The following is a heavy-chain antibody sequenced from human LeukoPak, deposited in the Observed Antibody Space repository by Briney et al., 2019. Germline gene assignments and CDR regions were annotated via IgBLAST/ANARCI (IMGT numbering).Heavy chain of an antibody. CDR3: ARTYDILTGYHAFDI. D-gene: IGHD3-9*01. Sequence: SETLSLTCTVPGGSVSSGSYYWSWIRQPPGKGLEWIGYIYYSGSTNYNPSLKSGVTISVDTSKIQFSLKLSSVTAADTAVYYCARTYDILTGYHAFDIWGQGTMVTVSS. V-gene: IGHV4-61*01. CDR1: GGSVSSGSYY. CDR2: IYYSGST. J-gene: IGHJ3*02.